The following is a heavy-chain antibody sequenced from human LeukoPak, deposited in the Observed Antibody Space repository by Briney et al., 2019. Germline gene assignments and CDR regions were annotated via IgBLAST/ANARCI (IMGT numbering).Heavy chain of an antibody. CDR2: IYYSGST. Sequence: SETLSLTCTVSGGSISSSSYYWGWIRQPPGKGLEWIGSIYYSGSTYYNPSLKSRVTISVDTSKNQSSLKLSSVTAADTAVYYCARVISSWYEKYYFDYWGQGTLVTVSS. V-gene: IGHV4-39*07. CDR3: ARVISSWYEKYYFDY. J-gene: IGHJ4*02. CDR1: GGSISSSSYY. D-gene: IGHD6-13*01.